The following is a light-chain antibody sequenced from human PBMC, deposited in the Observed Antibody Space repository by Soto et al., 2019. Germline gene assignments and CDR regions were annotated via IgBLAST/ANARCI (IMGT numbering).Light chain of an antibody. CDR2: AAS. CDR1: QSISSD. V-gene: IGKV1-39*01. CDR3: QQSYTTPYT. J-gene: IGKJ2*01. Sequence: DIQMTQSPSPLSASVRDRVTITCRASQSISSDLNWYQQKPGKAPKLLIFAASSLQSGVPSRFSGSGSGTHFTLTVSSLQPEDFATYYCQQSYTTPYTFGQGTKVDIK.